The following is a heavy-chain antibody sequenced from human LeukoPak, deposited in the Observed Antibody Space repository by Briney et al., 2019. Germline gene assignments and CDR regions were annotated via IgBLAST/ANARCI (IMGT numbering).Heavy chain of an antibody. V-gene: IGHV4-39*07. D-gene: IGHD4-17*01. CDR3: ARGTCPLTVTTFLHYYYYMDV. CDR2: IYYSGST. CDR1: GGSISSSSYY. Sequence: SETLSLTCTVSGGSISSSSYYWGWIRQPPGKGLEWIGSIYYSGSTYYNPSLKSRVTISVDTSKNQFSLKLSSVTAADTAVYYCARGTCPLTVTTFLHYYYYMDVWGKGTTVTVSS. J-gene: IGHJ6*03.